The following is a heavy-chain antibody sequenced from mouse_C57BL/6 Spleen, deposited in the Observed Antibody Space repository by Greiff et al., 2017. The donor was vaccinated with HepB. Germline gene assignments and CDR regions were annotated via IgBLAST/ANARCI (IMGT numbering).Heavy chain of an antibody. Sequence: QVQLQQSGAELVKPGASVKLSCKASGYTFTSYWMHWVKQRPGRGLEWIGRIDPNSGGTKYNEKFKSKATLTVDKPSSTAYMQLSSLTSEDSAVYYCATDGNPSNRTGFAYWGQGTLVTVSA. CDR2: IDPNSGGT. CDR1: GYTFTSYW. D-gene: IGHD2-1*01. J-gene: IGHJ3*01. V-gene: IGHV1-72*01. CDR3: ATDGNPSNRTGFAY.